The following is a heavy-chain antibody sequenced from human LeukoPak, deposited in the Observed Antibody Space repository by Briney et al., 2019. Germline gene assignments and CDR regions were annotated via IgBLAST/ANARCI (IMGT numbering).Heavy chain of an antibody. CDR1: GFTLSSSW. Sequence: GGSLRLSRVASGFTLSSSWMRSGRQGPGKGLMCGSRICGDGSDTSYADSVEGRFTVSRDSAKDTLFLKMSSMRGDDTAVYCGGRGRGAGPGGTGGWFVRWGQGNLVTVSS. J-gene: IGHJ5*02. CDR2: ICGDGSDT. V-gene: IGHV3-74*01. D-gene: IGHD1-1*01. CDR3: GRGRGAGPGGTGGWFVR.